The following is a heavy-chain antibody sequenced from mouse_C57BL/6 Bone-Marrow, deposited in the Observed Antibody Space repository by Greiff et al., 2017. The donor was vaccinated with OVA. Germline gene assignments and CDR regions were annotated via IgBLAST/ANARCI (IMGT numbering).Heavy chain of an antibody. D-gene: IGHD1-1*01. V-gene: IGHV5-6*01. CDR1: GFTFSSYG. CDR2: ISSGGSYT. CDR3: ARQGTTVVADY. Sequence: EVQLQESGGDLVKPGGSLKLSCAASGFTFSSYGMSWVRQTPDKRLEWVATISSGGSYTYYPDSVKGRFTISRDNAKNTLYLQMSSLKSEDTAMYYCARQGTTVVADYWGQGTTLTVSS. J-gene: IGHJ2*01.